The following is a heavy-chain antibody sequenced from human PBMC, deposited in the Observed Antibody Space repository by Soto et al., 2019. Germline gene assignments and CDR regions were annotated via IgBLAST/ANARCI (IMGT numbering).Heavy chain of an antibody. Sequence: GGSLRLSCATSGFPFSDYYMSWIRQAPGKGLEWLSHISPKSTYRNYADSVKGRFTISRDNTKISLFLQMNSLGVEDTAVYYCTRGGGGGLFEHWGQGVLVTVSS. CDR1: GFPFSDYY. CDR3: TRGGGGGLFEH. V-gene: IGHV3-11*06. D-gene: IGHD2-21*01. CDR2: ISPKSTYR. J-gene: IGHJ4*02.